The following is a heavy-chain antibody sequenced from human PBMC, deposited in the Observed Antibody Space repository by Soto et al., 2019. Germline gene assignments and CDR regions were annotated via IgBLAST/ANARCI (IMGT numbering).Heavy chain of an antibody. J-gene: IGHJ4*02. D-gene: IGHD6-6*01. CDR1: GFTFSSYW. V-gene: IGHV3-7*01. CDR3: ARGAAARLYDY. CDR2: IKQDGSEK. Sequence: EVQLVESGGGLVQPRGSLRLSCAASGFTFSSYWMSWVRPAPGKGLEWVANIKQDGSEKYYVDSVKGRFTISRDNAKNSLYLQMNSLRAEDTAVYYCARGAAARLYDYWGQGTLVTVSS.